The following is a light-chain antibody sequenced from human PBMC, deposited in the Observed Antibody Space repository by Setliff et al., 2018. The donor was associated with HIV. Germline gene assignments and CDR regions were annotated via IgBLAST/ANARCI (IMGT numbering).Light chain of an antibody. Sequence: VLSQPPSASGTPGQSVTISCSGSSSNIGVNVVNWYQHLPGTSPKLLIYNNYQRPSGVPDRFSGSKSGSSGSLAISGLQSEDEADYYCAVWDNGLKGDVFGTGTKVTVL. J-gene: IGLJ1*01. CDR3: AVWDNGLKGDV. CDR1: SSNIGVNV. V-gene: IGLV1-44*01. CDR2: NNY.